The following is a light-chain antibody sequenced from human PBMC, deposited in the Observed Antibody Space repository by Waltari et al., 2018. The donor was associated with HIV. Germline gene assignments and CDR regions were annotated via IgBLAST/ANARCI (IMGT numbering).Light chain of an antibody. J-gene: IGKJ1*01. CDR3: QETHTPHRT. Sequence: DIRMTQSRSSLSAFVGDRVIITCRASQSISRSLSWFQQKPGTAPTLLIYSTSTLQSGVPSRFGGSGSGTEFSLTIADLQPEDFGIYYCQETHTPHRTFGRGTRV. CDR2: STS. V-gene: IGKV1-39*01. CDR1: QSISRS.